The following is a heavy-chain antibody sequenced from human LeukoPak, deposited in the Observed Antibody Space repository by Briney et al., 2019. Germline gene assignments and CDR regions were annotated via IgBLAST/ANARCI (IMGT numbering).Heavy chain of an antibody. CDR2: ISSSSSTI. D-gene: IGHD3-10*01. CDR1: GFTFSSYE. J-gene: IGHJ4*02. CDR3: ARDLAPHYSCCLPFDY. Sequence: GGSLRLSCAASGFTFSSYEMNWVRQAPGKGLEWVSYISSSSSTIYYADSVKGRFTISRDNAKNSLYLQMNSLRAEDTAVYYCARDLAPHYSCCLPFDYWGQGTLVTVSS. V-gene: IGHV3-48*01.